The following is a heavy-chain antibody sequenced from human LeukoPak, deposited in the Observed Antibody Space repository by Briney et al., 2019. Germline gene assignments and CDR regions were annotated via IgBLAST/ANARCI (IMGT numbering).Heavy chain of an antibody. CDR2: IIPIFGTA. Sequence: GASVKVSCKASGGTFSSYAISWVRQAPGQGLEWMGGIIPIFGTANYAQKFQGRVTITADKSTSTAYMELSSLRSEDTAVYYCARVVVVVAAIHDAFDIWGQGTMVTVSS. D-gene: IGHD2-15*01. CDR3: ARVVVVVAAIHDAFDI. J-gene: IGHJ3*02. CDR1: GGTFSSYA. V-gene: IGHV1-69*06.